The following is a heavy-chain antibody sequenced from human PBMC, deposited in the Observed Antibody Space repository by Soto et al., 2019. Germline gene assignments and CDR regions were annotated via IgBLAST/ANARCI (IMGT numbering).Heavy chain of an antibody. CDR1: GFLITTYY. Sequence: SESLYLTRTVFGFLITTYYWRRIRQPPGKGLEWIGYIYYSGSTNYNPSLKSRVTISVDTSKNQFSLKLSSVTAADTAVYYCARETYGDYVGYFDPWGQGIQVTVS. CDR3: ARETYGDYVGYFDP. J-gene: IGHJ5*02. D-gene: IGHD4-17*01. V-gene: IGHV4-59*01. CDR2: IYYSGST.